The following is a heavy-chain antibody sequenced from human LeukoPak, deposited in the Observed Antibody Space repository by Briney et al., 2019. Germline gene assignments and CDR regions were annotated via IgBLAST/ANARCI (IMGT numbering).Heavy chain of an antibody. D-gene: IGHD3-22*01. V-gene: IGHV1-46*01. CDR3: ARDHFDSSGYYYLLGYFEH. J-gene: IGHJ1*01. CDR2: IKPSGGGT. CDR1: GYTFTNYY. Sequence: GASVTVSCMASGYTFTNYYVHWVRQAPGQGLEWMGIIKPSGGGTSYALKFQGRVTMTRDTSTSTAYMELSSLRSEDTAVYYCARDHFDSSGYYYLLGYFEHWGQGTLVTVSS.